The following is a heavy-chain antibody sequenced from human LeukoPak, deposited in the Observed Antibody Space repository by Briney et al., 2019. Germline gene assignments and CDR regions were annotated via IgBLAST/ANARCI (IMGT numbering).Heavy chain of an antibody. CDR3: ATPTERLLPDY. D-gene: IGHD2-15*01. CDR2: INPNRGDT. J-gene: IGHJ4*02. Sequence: ASVKVSCKASGYRFTDYFMHWVRQAPGQGLEWMGRINPNRGDTDYAQKFQGRVTLTRDAPIGTAYMELTRLRSDDTAVYYCATPTERLLPDYWGQGTLVTVSS. CDR1: GYRFTDYF. V-gene: IGHV1-2*06.